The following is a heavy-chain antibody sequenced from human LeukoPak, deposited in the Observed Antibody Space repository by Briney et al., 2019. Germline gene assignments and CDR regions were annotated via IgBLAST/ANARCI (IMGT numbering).Heavy chain of an antibody. CDR3: ARDFGSWFDY. V-gene: IGHV4-39*07. Sequence: SETLSLTCAVSGGPISSRSCYWGWIRQPPGKGLEWIGSIYYSGSTYYNPSLKSRVTISVDTSKNQFSPKLSSVTAADTAVYYCARDFGSWFDYWGQGTLVTVSS. D-gene: IGHD6-13*01. CDR1: GGPISSRSCY. J-gene: IGHJ4*02. CDR2: IYYSGST.